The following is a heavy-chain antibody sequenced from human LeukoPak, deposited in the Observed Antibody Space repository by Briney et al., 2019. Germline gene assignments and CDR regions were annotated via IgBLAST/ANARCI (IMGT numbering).Heavy chain of an antibody. CDR2: IYYSGRT. J-gene: IGHJ4*02. V-gene: IGHV4-39*01. Sequence: PSETLSLTCTVSGGSISSSSYYWGWIRQPPGKGLEWIGRIYYSGRTYYNPSLKSRVTISVVTSKNQFSLKLSSVTAADTAVYYCARQPPGYCSSTSCSRFDYWGQGTLVTVSS. D-gene: IGHD2-2*01. CDR1: GGSISSSSYY. CDR3: ARQPPGYCSSTSCSRFDY.